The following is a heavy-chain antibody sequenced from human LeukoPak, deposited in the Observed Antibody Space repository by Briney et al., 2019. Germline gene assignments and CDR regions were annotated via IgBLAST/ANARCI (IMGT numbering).Heavy chain of an antibody. Sequence: SETLSLTCTVSGGSISSYYWGWIRQPPGKGLEWIGYISYSGSTNYNPSLKSRVTISVDTSRNQFSLKLSSVTAADTAVYYCARGRLGGSGSYYNVLDYWGQGTLVTVSS. CDR3: ARGRLGGSGSYYNVLDY. CDR2: ISYSGST. J-gene: IGHJ4*02. V-gene: IGHV4-59*01. CDR1: GGSISSYY. D-gene: IGHD3-10*01.